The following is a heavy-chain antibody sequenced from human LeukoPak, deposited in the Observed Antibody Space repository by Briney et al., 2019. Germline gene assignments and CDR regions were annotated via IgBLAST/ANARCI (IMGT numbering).Heavy chain of an antibody. CDR3: ARGLERDDAFDI. CDR2: INHSGST. J-gene: IGHJ3*02. D-gene: IGHD1-1*01. Sequence: SETLFLTCAVHGGSFSGYYWSGIRQPPGKGLEWIGEINHSGSTNYNPSLKSRVTISVDTSKNQFSLKLSSVTAADTAVYYCARGLERDDAFDIWGQGTMVTASS. V-gene: IGHV4-34*01. CDR1: GGSFSGYY.